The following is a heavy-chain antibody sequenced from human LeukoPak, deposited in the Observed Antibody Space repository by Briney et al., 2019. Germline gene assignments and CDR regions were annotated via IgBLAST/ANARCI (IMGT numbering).Heavy chain of an antibody. Sequence: GGSLRLSCAASGFTFSGSAVHWVRQSSGRGLEWVGHIDKKDNLYATAYAESVKGRFTISRDDSKDTAFLHMDSLKTEGTALYYCTRDRGTYNWFDPWGQGTLVTVSS. CDR3: TRDRGTYNWFDP. V-gene: IGHV3-73*01. D-gene: IGHD2-15*01. CDR1: GFTFSGSA. CDR2: IDKKDNLYAT. J-gene: IGHJ5*02.